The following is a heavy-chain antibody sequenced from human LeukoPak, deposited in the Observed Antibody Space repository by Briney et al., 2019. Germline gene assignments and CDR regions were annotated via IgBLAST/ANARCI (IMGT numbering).Heavy chain of an antibody. D-gene: IGHD2-15*01. CDR1: HVSISTYY. J-gene: IGHJ4*02. CDR2: IHYSGST. CDR3: ARSDIVVVVADTLRYDSSGYYDY. V-gene: IGHV4-59*12. Sequence: PSETLSLTCTVSHVSISTYYWSWIRQPPGKGLEWMGYIHYSGSTNYNPSLKSRVTISVDTSKNQFSLKLSSVTAADTAVYYCARSDIVVVVADTLRYDSSGYYDYWGQGTLVTVSS.